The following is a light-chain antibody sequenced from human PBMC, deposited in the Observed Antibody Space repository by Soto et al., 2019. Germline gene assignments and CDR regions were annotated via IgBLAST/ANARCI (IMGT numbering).Light chain of an antibody. CDR1: QVISSW. J-gene: IGKJ4*01. V-gene: IGKV1-12*01. Sequence: DIQMTQSPSSVSASVGDRVTITCRASQVISSWLVWYQQKPGKAPKLLIYKSSTLQSGVPSRFSGSASGTDFTLTISSLQPEDFVTYYCQQASSFPFTFGGGTEVEIK. CDR2: KSS. CDR3: QQASSFPFT.